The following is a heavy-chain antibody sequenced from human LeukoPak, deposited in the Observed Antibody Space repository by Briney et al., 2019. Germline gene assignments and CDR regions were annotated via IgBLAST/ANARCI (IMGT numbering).Heavy chain of an antibody. Sequence: SGGSLRLSCAASGFTFSDYHMSWIRQAPGAGLEWVSYISNSGVNTYYADSVKGRFTISRDNARNSLFLLMDNLRAEDTAVYYCARPNLGHDYWGQGTLVTVSS. D-gene: IGHD3-16*01. J-gene: IGHJ4*02. CDR1: GFTFSDYH. CDR3: ARPNLGHDY. CDR2: ISNSGVNT. V-gene: IGHV3-11*01.